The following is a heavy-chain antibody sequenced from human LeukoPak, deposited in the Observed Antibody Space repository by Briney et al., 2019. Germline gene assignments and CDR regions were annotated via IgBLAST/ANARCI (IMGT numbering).Heavy chain of an antibody. Sequence: GWSLTLSCIASGFIFGDYGVSWFRQAPGRGLEWVTFIRGKAYGGTPEYAASVKDRFSISRDDSKGIAYLQMNSLRIEDTAVYYCAKDHYYASGRYSSEHFDSWGQGTLVTVSS. D-gene: IGHD3-10*01. J-gene: IGHJ4*02. CDR1: GFIFGDYG. CDR2: IRGKAYGGTP. CDR3: AKDHYYASGRYSSEHFDS. V-gene: IGHV3-49*03.